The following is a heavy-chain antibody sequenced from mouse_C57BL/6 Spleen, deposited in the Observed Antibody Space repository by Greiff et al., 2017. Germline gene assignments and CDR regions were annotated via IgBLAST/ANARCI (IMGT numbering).Heavy chain of an antibody. CDR1: GYTFTSYW. V-gene: IGHV1-55*01. Sequence: QVKLQQPGAELVKPGASVKMSCKASGYTFTSYWLTWVKQRPGRGLVWIGDIYPGSGSTNYNETFKSQATMTVDTSSSTAYMQRSSLTSEDSAVYYCARGDYDGSSYFDYWGQGTTLTVSS. CDR3: ARGDYDGSSYFDY. J-gene: IGHJ2*01. D-gene: IGHD1-1*01. CDR2: IYPGSGST.